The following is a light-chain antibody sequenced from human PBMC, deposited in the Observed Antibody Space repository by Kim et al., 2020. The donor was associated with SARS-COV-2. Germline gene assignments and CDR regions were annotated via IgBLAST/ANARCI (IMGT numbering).Light chain of an antibody. CDR2: WAS. V-gene: IGKV4-1*01. Sequence: DIVMTQSPDSLAVSLGERATINCKSSQSLLNSSNNKNYLAWYQQKPGQPPKLLIYWASTRESGVPDRFSGSGSGTDFTLTISSLQAEDVAVYYCQEYYATPYTFGQGTKLEI. CDR3: QEYYATPYT. J-gene: IGKJ2*01. CDR1: QSLLNSSNNKNY.